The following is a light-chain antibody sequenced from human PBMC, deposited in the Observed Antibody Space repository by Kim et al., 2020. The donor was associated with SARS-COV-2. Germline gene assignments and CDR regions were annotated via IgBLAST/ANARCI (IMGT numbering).Light chain of an antibody. V-gene: IGLV6-57*01. Sequence: NFMLTQPHSVSESPGKTVTISCTRSSGSIGSNYVQWYQQRPGSSPTTVIYEDNQRPSWVPDRFSGSIDSSSNTASLTISGLKTEDEADYYCQSYDSSNHWVFGGGTQLTVL. J-gene: IGLJ3*02. CDR3: QSYDSSNHWV. CDR1: SGSIGSNY. CDR2: EDN.